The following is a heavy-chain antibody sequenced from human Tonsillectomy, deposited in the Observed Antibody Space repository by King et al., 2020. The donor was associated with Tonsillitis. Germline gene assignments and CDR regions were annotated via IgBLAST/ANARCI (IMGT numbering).Heavy chain of an antibody. Sequence: QLQESGPGLVKPSETLSLTCTVSGGSMSAYFWSWLRPPPGKPLAWIGYIYYRGTTKYNASLKSRVTISADTSKNQFSLKLTSVTAADTAVYYCARDFGSGTYYTRPLTYWGQGTLVTVSS. J-gene: IGHJ4*02. CDR3: ARDFGSGTYYTRPLTY. V-gene: IGHV4-59*01. D-gene: IGHD3-10*01. CDR1: GGSMSAYF. CDR2: IYYRGTT.